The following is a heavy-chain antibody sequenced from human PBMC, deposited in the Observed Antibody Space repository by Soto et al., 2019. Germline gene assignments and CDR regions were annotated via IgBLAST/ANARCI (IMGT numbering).Heavy chain of an antibody. CDR3: ARGKDIVVVVAASPRGNWFDP. CDR1: GGSFSGYY. V-gene: IGHV4-34*01. Sequence: SETLSLTCAVYGGSFSGYYWSWIRQPPGKGLEWIGEINHSGSTNYNPSLKSRVTISVDTSKNQFSLKLSSVTAADTAVYYCARGKDIVVVVAASPRGNWFDPWGQGTLVT. CDR2: INHSGST. D-gene: IGHD2-15*01. J-gene: IGHJ5*02.